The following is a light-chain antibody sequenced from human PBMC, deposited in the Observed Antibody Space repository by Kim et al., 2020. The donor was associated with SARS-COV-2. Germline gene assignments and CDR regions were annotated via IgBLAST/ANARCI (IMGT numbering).Light chain of an antibody. CDR3: HQYGSSPLT. CDR2: GAS. V-gene: IGKV3-20*01. CDR1: QSVRSNY. Sequence: EIVLTQSPGTLSLSPGERATLSCRASQSVRSNYLTWYQQKPGQAPRLLIYGASSRATGIPDRFSGTGSGTDFTLIISRLEPEDFAVYYCHQYGSSPLTFGGGTKVDIK. J-gene: IGKJ4*01.